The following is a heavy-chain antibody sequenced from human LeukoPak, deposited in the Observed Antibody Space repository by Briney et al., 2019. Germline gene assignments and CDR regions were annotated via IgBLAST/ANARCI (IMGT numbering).Heavy chain of an antibody. CDR3: AKRPKYGNSWIDF. CDR2: LSGSGSST. CDR1: GFTFNNLA. Sequence: GGSLRLSCAASGFTFNNLAMSWVRQARGKGLDWVSGLSGSGSSTFYADSVKGRFIISRDNSNSTLYLQMNSLRAEDTAVYYCAKRPKYGNSWIDFWGQGTLVTVSS. D-gene: IGHD6-13*01. V-gene: IGHV3-23*01. J-gene: IGHJ4*02.